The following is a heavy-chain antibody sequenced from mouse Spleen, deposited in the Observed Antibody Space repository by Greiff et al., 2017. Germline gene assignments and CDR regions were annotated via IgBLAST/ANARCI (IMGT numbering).Heavy chain of an antibody. Sequence: EVQLQQSGAELVRSGASVKLSCTASGFNIKDYYMHWVKQRPEQGLEWIGWIDPENGDTEYAPKFQGKATMTADTSSNTAYLQLSSLTSEDTAVYYCNARITTVVDYAMDYWGQGTSVTVSS. D-gene: IGHD1-1*01. CDR3: NARITTVVDYAMDY. CDR1: GFNIKDYY. J-gene: IGHJ4*01. CDR2: IDPENGDT. V-gene: IGHV14-4*02.